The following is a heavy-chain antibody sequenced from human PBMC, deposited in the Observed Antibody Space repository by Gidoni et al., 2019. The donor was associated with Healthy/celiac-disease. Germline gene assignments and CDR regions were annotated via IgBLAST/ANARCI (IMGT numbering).Heavy chain of an antibody. CDR2: IYYSGST. V-gene: IGHV4-59*01. J-gene: IGHJ6*02. CDR1: GGSISSYY. Sequence: QVQLQESGPGLVKPSETLSLTCTVSGGSISSYYWSWIRQPPGKGLEWIGYIYYSGSTNSNPSLKSRVTISVDTSKNQFSLKLSSVTAADTAVYYCARTVTLNYYYYYGMDVWGQGTTVTVSS. D-gene: IGHD4-17*01. CDR3: ARTVTLNYYYYYGMDV.